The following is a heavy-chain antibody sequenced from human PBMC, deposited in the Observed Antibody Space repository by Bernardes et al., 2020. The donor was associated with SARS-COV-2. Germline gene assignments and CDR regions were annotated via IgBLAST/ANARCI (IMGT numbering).Heavy chain of an antibody. CDR2: ISSGGNTK. Sequence: GGSLRLSCAASGFTLSSYEMNWVRQAPGKGLEWVSYISSGGNTKYYADSVKGRFTISRDNAKNSLYLQMNSLRAEDTAVYYCARDAWELQGYYFDYWGQGTLVTVSS. V-gene: IGHV3-48*03. J-gene: IGHJ4*02. CDR1: GFTLSSYE. D-gene: IGHD1-26*01. CDR3: ARDAWELQGYYFDY.